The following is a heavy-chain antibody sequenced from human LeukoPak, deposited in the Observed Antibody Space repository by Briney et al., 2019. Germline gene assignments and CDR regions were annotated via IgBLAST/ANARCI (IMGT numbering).Heavy chain of an antibody. CDR1: GFTFSNFG. D-gene: IGHD3-3*01. Sequence: PGGSLRLSCAASGFTFSNFGMNWVCQAPGKGLEWVSSISSNSRYIYYADSVKGRFTISRDNAENSLSLQMNSLRAEDSAVYYCTRQYYDFWSGFFTADYWFDYWGQGTLVTVSS. CDR3: TRQYYDFWSGFFTADYWFDY. J-gene: IGHJ4*02. V-gene: IGHV3-21*01. CDR2: ISSNSRYI.